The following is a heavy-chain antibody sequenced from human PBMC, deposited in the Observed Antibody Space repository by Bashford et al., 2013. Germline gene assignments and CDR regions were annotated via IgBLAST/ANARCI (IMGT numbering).Heavy chain of an antibody. D-gene: IGHD7-27*01. CDR2: INNDGSSI. J-gene: IGHJ6*01. CDR3: TRESLLSRNWETDNFGMDV. V-gene: IGHV3-74*01. Sequence: VRQAPGKGLVWVARINNDGSSITYGDSVKGRFTISRDNAKNTLYLQMKSLRVEDMAVYYCTRESLLSRNWETDNFGMDVWGPRDHGHRLL.